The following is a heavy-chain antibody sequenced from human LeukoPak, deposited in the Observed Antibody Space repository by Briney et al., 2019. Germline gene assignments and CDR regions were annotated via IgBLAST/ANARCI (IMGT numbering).Heavy chain of an antibody. V-gene: IGHV3-30*02. CDR3: ARDFGY. CDR1: GFTFSSYG. J-gene: IGHJ4*02. CDR2: IRYDGSNK. Sequence: PGGSLRLSCAASGFTFSSYGMHWVRQAPGKGLEWVAFIRYDGSNKYYADSVKGRFTISRDNSKDTLFLQMNSLRLEDSAVYYCARDFGYWGQGILVTVSS.